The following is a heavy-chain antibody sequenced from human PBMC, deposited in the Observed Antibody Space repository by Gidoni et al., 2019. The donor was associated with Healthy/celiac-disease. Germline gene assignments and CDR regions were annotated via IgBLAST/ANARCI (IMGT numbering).Heavy chain of an antibody. V-gene: IGHV1-2*02. D-gene: IGHD3-22*01. CDR2: INPNSGGT. Sequence: QVQLVQSGAEVKKPGASVKVSCKASGYTFTGYYMHWVRQAPGQGLEWMGWINPNSGGTNYAQKFQGRVTMTRDTSISTAYMELSRLRSDDTAVYYCARTYYYDSSGYPGDAFDIWGQGTMVTVSS. J-gene: IGHJ3*02. CDR1: GYTFTGYY. CDR3: ARTYYYDSSGYPGDAFDI.